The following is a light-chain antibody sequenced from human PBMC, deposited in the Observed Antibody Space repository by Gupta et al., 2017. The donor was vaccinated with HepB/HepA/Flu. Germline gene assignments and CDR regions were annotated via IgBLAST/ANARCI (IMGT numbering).Light chain of an antibody. CDR2: DTF. J-gene: IGKJ3*01. Sequence: EFVLTQSPATLSLSPGERATLSCRTSQSVSNFLNWYQQRPGQAPRLLIYDTFKRATGIPARFSGSGSGTXFTLTIXNLEPEEFAIYNCKQRDSWPQTFGXGTKVEIK. V-gene: IGKV3-11*01. CDR1: QSVSNF. CDR3: KQRDSWPQT.